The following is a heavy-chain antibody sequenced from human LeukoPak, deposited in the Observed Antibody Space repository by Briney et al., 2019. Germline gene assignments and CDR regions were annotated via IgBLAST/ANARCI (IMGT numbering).Heavy chain of an antibody. Sequence: GGSLRLSCAASGFTFSSYAIHWVRQAPGKGLEWVAVISYDGSNKYYADSVKGRFTISRDNSKNTLYLQMNSLRAEDTAVYYCAKDVYSSGWYNWFDPWGQGTLVTVSS. CDR3: AKDVYSSGWYNWFDP. CDR1: GFTFSSYA. D-gene: IGHD6-19*01. V-gene: IGHV3-30*04. CDR2: ISYDGSNK. J-gene: IGHJ5*02.